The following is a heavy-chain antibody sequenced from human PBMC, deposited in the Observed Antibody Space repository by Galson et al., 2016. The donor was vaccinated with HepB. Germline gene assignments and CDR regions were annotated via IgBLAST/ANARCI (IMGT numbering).Heavy chain of an antibody. CDR1: GFSFSSYS. Sequence: SLRLSCAASGFSFSSYSMNWVRQAPGKGLEWVSYISSRSNTIYYADSVKGRFTISRDNAKNSLYLQINSLRDEDTAVYYCARDLVGASISYYYGMDVWGQGTTVTISS. V-gene: IGHV3-48*02. CDR2: ISSRSNTI. CDR3: ARDLVGASISYYYGMDV. D-gene: IGHD1-26*01. J-gene: IGHJ6*02.